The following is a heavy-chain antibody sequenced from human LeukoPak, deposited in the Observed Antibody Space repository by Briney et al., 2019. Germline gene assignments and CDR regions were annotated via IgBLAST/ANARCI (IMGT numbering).Heavy chain of an antibody. Sequence: TSETLCLTCTVSGGSISSYYWSWIRQPPGKGLEWIGYIYYSGSANYNPSLKSRVTISVDTSKNQFSLKLSSVTAADTAVYYCASTPETYYYDSSGSSGYYYYGMDVWGQGTTVTVSS. CDR1: GGSISSYY. J-gene: IGHJ6*02. CDR2: IYYSGSA. V-gene: IGHV4-59*01. D-gene: IGHD3-22*01. CDR3: ASTPETYYYDSSGSSGYYYYGMDV.